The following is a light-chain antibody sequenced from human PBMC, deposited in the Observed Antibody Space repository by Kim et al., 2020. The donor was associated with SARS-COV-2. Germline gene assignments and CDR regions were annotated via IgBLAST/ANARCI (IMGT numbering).Light chain of an antibody. CDR1: SIRSYY. Sequence: SSELTQDPAVSVALGQTVRITCQGDSIRSYYATWYQQKPGQAPILVIYGKNNRPSGIPDRFSGSSSGNTASLTITGTQAGDEADYYCHSLDSNNNVLFGG. V-gene: IGLV3-19*01. CDR2: GKN. CDR3: HSLDSNNNVL. J-gene: IGLJ2*01.